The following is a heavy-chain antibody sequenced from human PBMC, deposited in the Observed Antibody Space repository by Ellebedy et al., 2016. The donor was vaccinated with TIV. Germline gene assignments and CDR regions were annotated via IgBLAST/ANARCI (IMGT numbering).Heavy chain of an antibody. Sequence: PGGSLRLSCAASGFTFSSYAMSWVRQAPGKGLEWVSGITTSGVSVYSGDSVKGRFSISRDNAKNSLYLQMNSLSAEDTAVYYCAREGDTAMVRGMDVWGQGTTVTVSS. CDR2: ITTSGVSV. D-gene: IGHD5-18*01. V-gene: IGHV3-23*01. CDR3: AREGDTAMVRGMDV. CDR1: GFTFSSYA. J-gene: IGHJ6*02.